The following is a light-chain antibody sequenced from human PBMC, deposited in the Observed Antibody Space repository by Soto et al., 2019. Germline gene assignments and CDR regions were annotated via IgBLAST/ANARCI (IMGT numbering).Light chain of an antibody. Sequence: ELVLTQFPATLSLSQGERATLSCRSSQSVSTYVAWYQQKPGQPPRLLISGASVRASGVPVRFSGSGSGTDFTLTISRLEPEDFAVYYCQYYGSSHSNTFGQGTRLEIK. CDR3: QYYGSSHSNT. J-gene: IGKJ5*01. CDR2: GAS. V-gene: IGKV3-20*01. CDR1: QSVSTY.